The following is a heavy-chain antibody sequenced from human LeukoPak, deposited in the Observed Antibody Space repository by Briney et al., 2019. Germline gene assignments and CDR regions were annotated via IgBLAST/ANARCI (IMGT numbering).Heavy chain of an antibody. J-gene: IGHJ6*03. CDR2: IYYSGST. CDR3: ASVGYSSSWYSYYYYYYMDV. CDR1: GSSISSYY. Sequence: PSETLSLTCTVSGSSISSYYWSWIRQPPGKGLEWIGYIYYSGSTNYNPSLKSRVTISVDTSKNQFSLKLSSVTAADTAVYYCASVGYSSSWYSYYYYYYMDVWGKGTTVTVSS. V-gene: IGHV4-59*01. D-gene: IGHD6-13*01.